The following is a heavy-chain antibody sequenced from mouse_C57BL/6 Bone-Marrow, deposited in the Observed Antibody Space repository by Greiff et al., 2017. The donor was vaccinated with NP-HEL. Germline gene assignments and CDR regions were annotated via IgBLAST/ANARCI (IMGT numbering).Heavy chain of an antibody. CDR1: GYTFTNYW. V-gene: IGHV1-63*01. CDR2: IYPGGGYT. CDR3: ARDDYPYYYAMDY. Sequence: VQLQQSGAELVRPGTSVKMSCKASGYTFTNYWIGWAKQRPGHGLEWIGDIYPGGGYTNYNEKFKGKATLTADKSSSTAYMQFSSLTSEDSAIYYCARDDYPYYYAMDYWGQGTSVTVSS. J-gene: IGHJ4*01. D-gene: IGHD2-4*01.